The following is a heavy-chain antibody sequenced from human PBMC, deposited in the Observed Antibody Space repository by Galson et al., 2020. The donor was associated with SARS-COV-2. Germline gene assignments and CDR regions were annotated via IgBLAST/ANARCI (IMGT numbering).Heavy chain of an antibody. CDR3: ARLARTSYYYDSSGPSFDY. J-gene: IGHJ4*02. CDR1: GGSISSSSYY. D-gene: IGHD3-22*01. Sequence: ETSETLSLTCTVSGGSISSSSYYWGWIRQPPGKGLEWIGSIYYSGSTYYNPSLKSRVTISVDTSKNQFSLKLSSVTAADTAVYYCARLARTSYYYDSSGPSFDYWGQGTLVTVSS. CDR2: IYYSGST. V-gene: IGHV4-39*01.